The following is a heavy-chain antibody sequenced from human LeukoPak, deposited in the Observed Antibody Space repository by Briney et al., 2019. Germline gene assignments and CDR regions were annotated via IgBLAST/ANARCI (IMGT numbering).Heavy chain of an antibody. Sequence: ASVKVSSKASGYTFTSYGISWVRQAPGQGLEWMGWISAYNGNTNYAQKLQGRVTMTTDTSTSTAYMELRSLRSDDTAVYYCARVPYYDFWSGNDYWGQGTLVTVSS. V-gene: IGHV1-18*01. CDR1: GYTFTSYG. CDR2: ISAYNGNT. CDR3: ARVPYYDFWSGNDY. D-gene: IGHD3-3*01. J-gene: IGHJ4*02.